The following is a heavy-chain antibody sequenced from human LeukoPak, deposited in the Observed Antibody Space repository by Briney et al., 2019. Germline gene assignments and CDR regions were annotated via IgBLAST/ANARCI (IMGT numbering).Heavy chain of an antibody. CDR3: AREGGGYDFWSGYSSSSGVFDY. V-gene: IGHV1-18*01. D-gene: IGHD3-3*01. Sequence: ASVKVSCKASGYTFTSYGISWVRQAPGQGLEWMGWISAYNGNTNYAQKLQGRVTMTTDTSTSTAYMELRSLRSDDTAVYYCAREGGGYDFWSGYSSSSGVFDYWGQGTLVTVSS. CDR1: GYTFTSYG. CDR2: ISAYNGNT. J-gene: IGHJ4*02.